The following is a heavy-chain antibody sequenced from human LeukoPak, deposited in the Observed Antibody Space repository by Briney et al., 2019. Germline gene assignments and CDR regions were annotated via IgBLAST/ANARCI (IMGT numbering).Heavy chain of an antibody. CDR2: INHSGST. V-gene: IGHV4-34*01. CDR1: GGSFSGFY. J-gene: IGHJ4*02. CDR3: ARGRPEMATITFRDTSFDY. Sequence: SETLSLTCAVYGGSFSGFYWSWVRQPPGKGLEWIGEINHSGSTNYNPSLKSRVTISVDTSNNQSSLKLSSVTAADTAVYYCARGRPEMATITFRDTSFDYWGQGTLVTVSS. D-gene: IGHD5-24*01.